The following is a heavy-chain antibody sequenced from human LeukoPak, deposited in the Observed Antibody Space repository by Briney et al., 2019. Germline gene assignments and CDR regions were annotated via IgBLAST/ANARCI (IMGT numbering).Heavy chain of an antibody. CDR2: IYYSGST. D-gene: IGHD3-3*01. V-gene: IGHV4-59*12. CDR3: ARGSITIFGVVAYYFDY. Sequence: SETLSLTCTVSGGSISSYYWSWIRQPPGKGLEWIGYIYYSGSTNYNPSLKSRVTISVDTSKNQFSLKLSSVTAADTAVYYCARGSITIFGVVAYYFDYWGQGTLVTVSS. CDR1: GGSISSYY. J-gene: IGHJ4*02.